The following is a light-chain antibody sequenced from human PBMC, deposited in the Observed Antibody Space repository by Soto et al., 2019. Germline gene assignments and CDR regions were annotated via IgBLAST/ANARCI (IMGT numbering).Light chain of an antibody. Sequence: EIVLTQSPAILSLSPGERATLSCRASQSVGRYFVWYQQKPAQAPSLLIYYASNRATGVPARFSGSGSGTDFTLTISRLESEDFAVYYCQHRNNWPWTLGQGTRVEIK. CDR3: QHRNNWPWT. CDR1: QSVGRY. V-gene: IGKV3-11*01. J-gene: IGKJ1*01. CDR2: YAS.